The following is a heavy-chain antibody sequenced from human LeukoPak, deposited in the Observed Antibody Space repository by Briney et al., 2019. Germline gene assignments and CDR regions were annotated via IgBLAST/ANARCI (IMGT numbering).Heavy chain of an antibody. Sequence: GGSLRLSCAASGFTFSSYWMSWVRQAPGKGLEWVANIKQDGSEKYYVDSVKGRFTTSRDNAKNSLYLQMNSLRAEDTAVYYCARDGVIVVVAEGFDYWGQGTLVTVSS. D-gene: IGHD2-15*01. V-gene: IGHV3-7*01. CDR1: GFTFSSYW. J-gene: IGHJ4*02. CDR3: ARDGVIVVVAEGFDY. CDR2: IKQDGSEK.